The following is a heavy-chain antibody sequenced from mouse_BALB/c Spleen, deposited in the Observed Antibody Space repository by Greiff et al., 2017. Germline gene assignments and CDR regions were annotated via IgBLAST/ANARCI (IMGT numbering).Heavy chain of an antibody. J-gene: IGHJ1*01. CDR3: ARYYEGNYWYFDV. V-gene: IGHV1-4*01. CDR1: GYTFTSYT. CDR2: INPSSGYT. Sequence: VKLMESGAELARPGASVKMSCKASGYTFTSYTMHWVKRRPGQGLEWIGYINPSSGYTNYNQKFKDKATLTADKSSSTAYMQPSSLTSEDSAVYDCARYYEGNYWYFDVWGAGTTVTVSS. D-gene: IGHD2-4*01.